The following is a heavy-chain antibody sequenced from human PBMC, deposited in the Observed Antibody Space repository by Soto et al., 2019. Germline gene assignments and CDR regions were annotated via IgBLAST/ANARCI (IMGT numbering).Heavy chain of an antibody. CDR1: GGSISSYY. J-gene: IGHJ4*02. Sequence: PSETLSLTCTVSGGSISSYYWSWIRQPPGKGLEWIGYIYYSGSTNYNPSLKSRVTISVDTSKNQFSLKLSSVTAADTAVYYCARVDGTRIAAAGNYYFDYWGQGTLVTSPQ. CDR2: IYYSGST. V-gene: IGHV4-59*01. CDR3: ARVDGTRIAAAGNYYFDY. D-gene: IGHD6-13*01.